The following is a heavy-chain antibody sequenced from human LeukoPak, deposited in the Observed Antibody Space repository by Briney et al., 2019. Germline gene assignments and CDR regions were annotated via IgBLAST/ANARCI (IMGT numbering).Heavy chain of an antibody. D-gene: IGHD3-22*01. CDR2: IYTSGST. J-gene: IGHJ4*02. Sequence: PSHTLSLTCTVSGGSLSSGSYYWSRIRQPAGKGLEGIGRIYTSGSTNYNPALKSRVTISVDTSKNQFSLKLSSVTAADTAVYYCARDRSMIVTNWGQGTLVTVSS. CDR3: ARDRSMIVTN. V-gene: IGHV4-61*02. CDR1: GGSLSSGSYY.